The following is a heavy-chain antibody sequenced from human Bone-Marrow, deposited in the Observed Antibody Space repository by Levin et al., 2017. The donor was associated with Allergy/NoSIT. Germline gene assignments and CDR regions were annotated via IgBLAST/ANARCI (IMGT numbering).Heavy chain of an antibody. V-gene: IGHV3-7*01. CDR1: GFTFNTYY. D-gene: IGHD3-9*01. CDR3: ARALLRYFDKASDY. J-gene: IGHJ4*02. Sequence: RPGGSLRLSCAASGFTFNTYYMNWYRQTPGTGLELVANIKEDGTGTYHMDSVRGRFTISRDNAKNSLYLHMRSLRVEDTAVYYCARALLRYFDKASDYWGQGT. CDR2: IKEDGTGT.